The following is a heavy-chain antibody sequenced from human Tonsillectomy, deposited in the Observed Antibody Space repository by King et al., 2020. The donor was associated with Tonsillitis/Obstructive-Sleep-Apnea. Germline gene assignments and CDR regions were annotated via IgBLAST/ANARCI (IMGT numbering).Heavy chain of an antibody. CDR2: IYYSGST. J-gene: IGHJ4*02. Sequence: VQLQESGPGLVKPSETLSLTCTVSGGSISSHYWSWIRQSPGKGLEWIAYIYYSGSTNYNPSLKSRVTISVDTSKNQFSLKLSSVTAADKAVYYCARGGYSGSLYYLDYWARGPWSPSPQ. CDR1: GGSISSHY. V-gene: IGHV4-59*11. CDR3: ARGGYSGSLYYLDY. D-gene: IGHD1-26*01.